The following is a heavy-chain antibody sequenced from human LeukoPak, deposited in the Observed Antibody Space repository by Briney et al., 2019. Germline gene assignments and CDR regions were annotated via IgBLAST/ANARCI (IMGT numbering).Heavy chain of an antibody. CDR2: INAGNGNT. D-gene: IGHD3-22*01. CDR3: AREIAYDSSGYYGEWGLDY. J-gene: IGHJ4*02. V-gene: IGHV1-3*01. CDR1: GYTFTSYA. Sequence: GASVKVSCKASGYTFTSYAMHWVRQAPGQRLEWMGWINAGNGNTKYSQKFQGRVTMTRDTSTSTVYMELSSLRSEDTAVYYCAREIAYDSSGYYGEWGLDYWGQGTLVTVSS.